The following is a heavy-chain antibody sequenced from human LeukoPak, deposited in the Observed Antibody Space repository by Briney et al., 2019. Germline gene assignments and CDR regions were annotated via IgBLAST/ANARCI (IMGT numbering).Heavy chain of an antibody. D-gene: IGHD6-13*01. J-gene: IGHJ3*02. CDR3: AVGFAGSWYVAFDI. V-gene: IGHV1-2*02. CDR1: GYTFTGYY. Sequence: ASVKVSCKASGYTFTGYYMHWVRQAPGRGPEWMGWINPNSGGTNYAQKFQGRVTMTRDTSISTAYMELSRLRSDDTAVYYCAVGFAGSWYVAFDIWGQGTMVTVSS. CDR2: INPNSGGT.